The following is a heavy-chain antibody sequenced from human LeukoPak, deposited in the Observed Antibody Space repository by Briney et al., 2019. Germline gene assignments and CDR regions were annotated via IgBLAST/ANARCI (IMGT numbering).Heavy chain of an antibody. Sequence: GGSLRLSCAASGFTFSDYWMTWVRQAPGKGLEWVANIRQDGSEKYHVDSVKGRFTISRDNAKNSVYLQMNSLRAEDTAVYYCARISCSRSSCYGVYDYWGQGSLVTVSS. V-gene: IGHV3-7*01. D-gene: IGHD2-15*01. CDR1: GFTFSDYW. CDR2: IRQDGSEK. CDR3: ARISCSRSSCYGVYDY. J-gene: IGHJ4*02.